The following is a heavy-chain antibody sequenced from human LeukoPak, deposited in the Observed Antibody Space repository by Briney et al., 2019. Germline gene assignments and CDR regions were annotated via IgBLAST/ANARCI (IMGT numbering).Heavy chain of an antibody. Sequence: SETLSLTCTVSGGSISSYYWSWIRQPPGKGLEWIGYIYYSGSTNYNPSLKSRVTISVDTSKNQFSLKLSSVTAADTAVYYCARGSSSWYRLVNDYWGQGTLVTVSS. J-gene: IGHJ4*02. CDR1: GGSISSYY. D-gene: IGHD6-13*01. CDR2: IYYSGST. CDR3: ARGSSSWYRLVNDY. V-gene: IGHV4-59*01.